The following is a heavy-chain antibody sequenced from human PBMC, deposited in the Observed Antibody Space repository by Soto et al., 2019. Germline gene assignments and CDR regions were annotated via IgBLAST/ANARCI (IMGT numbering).Heavy chain of an antibody. Sequence: ASVKVSCKVSGYSLSDLSIHWVRQAPGKGLEWMGGLDAEDGETIYAQKLQGRGTMTEDTSTDTAYMELSSLTSEDTAMYYCATLPRTIERTPAAIWSFGCWGQGTLVTVSS. CDR2: LDAEDGET. J-gene: IGHJ4*02. CDR3: ATLPRTIERTPAAIWSFGC. V-gene: IGHV1-24*01. D-gene: IGHD2-2*01. CDR1: GYSLSDLS.